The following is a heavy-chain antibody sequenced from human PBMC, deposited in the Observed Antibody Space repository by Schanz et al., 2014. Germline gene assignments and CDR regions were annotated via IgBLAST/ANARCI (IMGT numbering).Heavy chain of an antibody. V-gene: IGHV3-11*06. J-gene: IGHJ4*02. CDR2: ISSSSIYT. D-gene: IGHD5-12*01. CDR1: GFSFEDHA. CDR3: AREGEWGYDPPRH. Sequence: VQLVESGGDLITPGRSLRLSCTASGFSFEDHALGWFRQAPGKGLEWVSYISSSSIYTNYADSVKGRFTISRDNAKNSLYLQMNSLRAEDTAVYYCAREGEWGYDPPRHWGQGTLVTVSS.